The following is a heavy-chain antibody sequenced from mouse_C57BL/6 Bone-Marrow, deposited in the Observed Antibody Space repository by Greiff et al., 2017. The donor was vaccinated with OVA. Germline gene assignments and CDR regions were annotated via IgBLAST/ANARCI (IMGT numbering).Heavy chain of an antibody. CDR2: IDPDTGGT. V-gene: IGHV1-15*01. Sequence: VKLMESGAELVRPGASVTLSCKASGYTFTDYEMHWVKQTPVHGLEWIGAIDPDTGGTAYNQKLKGKAILTADKSSSTAYLELRSLASEDSAVYYCTRGYSNYYAMDYWGQGTAVTVSS. CDR1: GYTFTDYE. CDR3: TRGYSNYYAMDY. J-gene: IGHJ4*01. D-gene: IGHD2-5*01.